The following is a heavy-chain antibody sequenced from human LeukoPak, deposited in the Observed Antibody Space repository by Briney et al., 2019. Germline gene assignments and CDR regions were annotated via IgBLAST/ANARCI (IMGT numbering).Heavy chain of an antibody. V-gene: IGHV3-7*01. Sequence: GGSLRLSCTVSGFTFSTYWMNWVRQAPGKGLEWVANIKQDGSEKYYVDSVKGRFTISRDNADNSLYLQMNSLSPEDTAVYYCARDQRYWPFDYWGQGALVTVSS. CDR2: IKQDGSEK. CDR3: ARDQRYWPFDY. CDR1: GFTFSTYW. D-gene: IGHD2-8*02. J-gene: IGHJ4*02.